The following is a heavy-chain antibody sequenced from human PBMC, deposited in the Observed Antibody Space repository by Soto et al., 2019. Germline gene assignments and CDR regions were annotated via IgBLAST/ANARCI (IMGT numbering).Heavy chain of an antibody. J-gene: IGHJ4*02. Sequence: EVQLVESGGGLVQPGRSLRLSCAASGFTFDDYAMHWVRQAPGKGLEWVSGISWNSGSIGYADSVKGRFTISRDNAKNSLYLQMNSLRAEDTALYYCAKVGRPLSVAAAGDYFDYWGQGTLVTVSS. CDR1: GFTFDDYA. D-gene: IGHD6-13*01. CDR3: AKVGRPLSVAAAGDYFDY. V-gene: IGHV3-9*01. CDR2: ISWNSGSI.